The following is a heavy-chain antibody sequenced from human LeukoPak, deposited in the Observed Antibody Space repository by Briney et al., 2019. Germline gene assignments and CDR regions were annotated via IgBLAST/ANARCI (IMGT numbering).Heavy chain of an antibody. CDR2: IKQGGSEK. V-gene: IGHV3-7*03. Sequence: GGSLRLSCAASGFTFSSYAMHWVRQAPGKGLEWVANIKQGGSEKYYVDSVKGRFTISRDNAKNSLYLQMNSLRAEDTAVYYCARDFGLRCSGGTCYSVYYYGMDVWGKGTTVTVSS. D-gene: IGHD2-15*01. J-gene: IGHJ6*04. CDR1: GFTFSSYA. CDR3: ARDFGLRCSGGTCYSVYYYGMDV.